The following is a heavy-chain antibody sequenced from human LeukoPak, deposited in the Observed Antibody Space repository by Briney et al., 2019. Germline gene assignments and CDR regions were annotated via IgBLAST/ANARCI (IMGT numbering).Heavy chain of an antibody. Sequence: SQTLSLTCTVSGGSISSGDYYWSRIRQPPGKGLEWIGYIYYSGSTYYNPSLKSRVTISVDTSKNQFSLKLSSVTAADTAVYYCARASDFWSGYEVYWGQGTLVTVSS. V-gene: IGHV4-30-4*08. CDR3: ARASDFWSGYEVY. CDR1: GGSISSGDYY. J-gene: IGHJ4*02. D-gene: IGHD3-3*01. CDR2: IYYSGST.